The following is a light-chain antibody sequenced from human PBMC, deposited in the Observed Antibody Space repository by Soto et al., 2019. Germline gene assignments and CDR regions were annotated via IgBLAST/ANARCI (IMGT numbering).Light chain of an antibody. CDR3: QQYNNWPPYT. Sequence: ETVMTQSPGTLSVSPGERATLSCRASQSLSSNLAWYQQKPGQAPRLLIYGASTRATGIPARFSGSGSGTEFTLTISSLQSEDFAVYYCQQYNNWPPYTFGQGTKLEIK. J-gene: IGKJ2*01. CDR1: QSLSSN. CDR2: GAS. V-gene: IGKV3-15*01.